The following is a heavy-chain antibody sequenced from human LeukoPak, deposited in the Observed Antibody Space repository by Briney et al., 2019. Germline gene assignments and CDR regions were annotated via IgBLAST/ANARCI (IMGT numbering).Heavy chain of an antibody. CDR3: ARVLVGAHFDY. J-gene: IGHJ4*02. D-gene: IGHD1-26*01. V-gene: IGHV3-74*01. CDR1: GFTFSSYA. CDR2: INSDGSST. Sequence: GGSLGLSCAASGFTFSSYAMSWVRQAPGKGLVWVSRINSDGSSTSYADSVKGRFTISRDNAKNTLYLQVNSLRAEDTAVYYCARVLVGAHFDYWGQGTLVTVSS.